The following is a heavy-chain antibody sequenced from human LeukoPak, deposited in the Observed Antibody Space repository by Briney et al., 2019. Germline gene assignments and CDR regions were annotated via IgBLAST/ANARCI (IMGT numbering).Heavy chain of an antibody. D-gene: IGHD6-19*01. V-gene: IGHV3-33*01. CDR1: GFIFSNYG. CDR3: ARVYSSGWADFDY. J-gene: IGHJ4*02. Sequence: GGSLRLSCAASGFIFSNYGMHWVRQAPGKGLEGVAVIWYDGSKKYYADSVKGRFTISRDDSKNTLYLQMNSLRAEDTAVYYCARVYSSGWADFDYWGQGTLVTVSS. CDR2: IWYDGSKK.